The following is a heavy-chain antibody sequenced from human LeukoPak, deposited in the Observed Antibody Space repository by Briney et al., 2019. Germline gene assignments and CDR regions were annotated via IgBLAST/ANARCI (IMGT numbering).Heavy chain of an antibody. V-gene: IGHV3-72*01. CDR1: GVTLSDHH. Sequence: PGGSLRLSCAASGVTLSDHHMDWVRQAPGKGLEWVGRTRDKARGYTTEYAASVKGRFTISRDDSKTLVYLQMNSLRAEDTAVYYCARGRDLFDYWGQGTLVTVSS. J-gene: IGHJ4*02. CDR2: TRDKARGYTT. CDR3: ARGRDLFDY.